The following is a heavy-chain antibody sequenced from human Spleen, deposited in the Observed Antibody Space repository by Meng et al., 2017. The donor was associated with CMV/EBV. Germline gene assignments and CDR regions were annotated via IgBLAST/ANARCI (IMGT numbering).Heavy chain of an antibody. CDR1: GLSVSSKY. Sequence: LSLTCAASGLSVSSKYMSWVRQAPGKGLEWVSVIYSNNNTYYADSVKGRFTISRDNSKNTVFFQMNSLRPEDTAVYYCARVLGLHFDYWGRGTLVTVSS. CDR2: IYSNNNT. D-gene: IGHD2-21*02. CDR3: ARVLGLHFDY. J-gene: IGHJ4*02. V-gene: IGHV3-53*01.